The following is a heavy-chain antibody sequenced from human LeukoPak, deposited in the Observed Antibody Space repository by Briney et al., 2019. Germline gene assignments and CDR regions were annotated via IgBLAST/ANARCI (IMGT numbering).Heavy chain of an antibody. CDR3: ARGPVAGSGTRVADY. Sequence: ASVKVSCKASGDTFSSYAISWVRQAPGQGLEWMGRIIPNFGTTNYAQKLQGRVTITTDESTTTAYMELRSLRSEDTAVYYCARGPVAGSGTRVADYWGQGTLVTVSS. CDR2: IIPNFGTT. J-gene: IGHJ4*02. D-gene: IGHD1-26*01. CDR1: GDTFSSYA. V-gene: IGHV1-69*05.